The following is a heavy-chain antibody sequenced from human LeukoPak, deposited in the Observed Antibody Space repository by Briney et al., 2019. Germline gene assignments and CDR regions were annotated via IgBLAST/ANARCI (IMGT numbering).Heavy chain of an antibody. Sequence: KPSETLSLTSAVYGASLSDNYWSWIRHFPEKGLEWIGEINNSGSTSYNPSLNSRVIMSVDVSKNQFSLRLSSVTAADTAVYYCARGGYGPRLGNWGQGTLVTVSS. CDR3: ARGGYGPRLGN. CDR1: GASLSDNY. J-gene: IGHJ4*02. V-gene: IGHV4-34*01. D-gene: IGHD3-16*01. CDR2: INNSGST.